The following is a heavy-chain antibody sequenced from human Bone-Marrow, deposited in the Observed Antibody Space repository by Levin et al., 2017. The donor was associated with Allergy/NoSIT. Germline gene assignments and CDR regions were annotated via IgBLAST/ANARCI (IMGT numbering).Heavy chain of an antibody. V-gene: IGHV3-30-3*01. D-gene: IGHD2-15*01. CDR1: GFSFTTYV. CDR2: VSYDGSTL. Sequence: GGSLRLSCEASGFSFTTYVFHWVRQAPGKGLEWLAAVSYDGSTLYYADSVKGRFTISRANSRNTVYLQMNGLRTADTAVYYCARDWWDLPKSHFDLWGQGTLVRVSS. CDR3: ARDWWDLPKSHFDL. J-gene: IGHJ4*02.